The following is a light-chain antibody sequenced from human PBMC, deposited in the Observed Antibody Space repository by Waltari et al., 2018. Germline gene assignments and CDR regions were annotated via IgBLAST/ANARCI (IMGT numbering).Light chain of an antibody. CDR3: QHHVRLPAT. Sequence: EIVLTQSPGTLSLSPGESATLSCRASQSISKYLAWYQQRPGQAPRLLIYAASNRATGIPDRLSGGGSGTDFSLTISRLEPEDFAVYYCQHHVRLPATFGQGTKVEIK. CDR1: QSISKY. CDR2: AAS. V-gene: IGKV3-20*01. J-gene: IGKJ1*01.